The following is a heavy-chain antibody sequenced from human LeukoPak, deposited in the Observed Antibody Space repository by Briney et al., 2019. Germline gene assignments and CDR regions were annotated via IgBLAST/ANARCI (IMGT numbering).Heavy chain of an antibody. D-gene: IGHD3-3*01. CDR2: IYSRGRT. Sequence: SETLSLTCTVSGDSMSSQYWIWIRQPPGKGREGIGYIYSRGRTKYNPSITRRVTISVSTSKDKFSLKLSIVTAADTDVYYCARVAILEWSLYDYWGQGTLVTVSS. CDR1: GDSMSSQY. J-gene: IGHJ4*02. CDR3: ARVAILEWSLYDY. V-gene: IGHV4-59*11.